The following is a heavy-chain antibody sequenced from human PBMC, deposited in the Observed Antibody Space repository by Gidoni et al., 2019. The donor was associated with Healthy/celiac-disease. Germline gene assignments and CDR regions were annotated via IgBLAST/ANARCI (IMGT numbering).Heavy chain of an antibody. CDR3: ARVASSSGYYYEYYFDY. V-gene: IGHV3-7*01. D-gene: IGHD3-22*01. CDR1: GGTFSSYG. J-gene: IGHJ4*02. CDR2: ITQDGSEK. Sequence: EVRLVESGGGLVQPGGSRRLSCAASGGTFSSYGMSWVRQAPGKGLEWVANITQDGSEKFYVDSVKGRFTISRDHAKNSLSLQMNSLSAEDTAVYYCARVASSSGYYYEYYFDYWGQGTLVTVSS.